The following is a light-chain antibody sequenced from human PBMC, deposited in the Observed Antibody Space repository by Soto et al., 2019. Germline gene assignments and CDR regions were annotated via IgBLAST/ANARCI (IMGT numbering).Light chain of an antibody. J-gene: IGKJ1*01. CDR3: QQYNTYSRT. CDR1: QSISNW. Sequence: DIPMTQSPSTLSASIGDRVTITCRASQSISNWLAWYQQKPGKAPKLLIYEASNLQRGVPSRFSGSGSGTEFTLTISSLQPDDFATFYCQQYNTYSRTFGQGTKVEIK. CDR2: EAS. V-gene: IGKV1-5*03.